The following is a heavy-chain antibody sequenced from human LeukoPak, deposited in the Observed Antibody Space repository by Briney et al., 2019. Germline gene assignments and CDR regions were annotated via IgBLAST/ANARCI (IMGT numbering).Heavy chain of an antibody. CDR3: ARTDAVYDILTGYYPYYFDY. D-gene: IGHD3-9*01. CDR2: IYYSGST. CDR1: GGSVSSGSYY. J-gene: IGHJ4*02. V-gene: IGHV4-61*01. Sequence: SETLSLTCTVSGGSVSSGSYYWSWIRQPPGKGLEWIVYIYYSGSTNYNPSLKSRVTISVDTSKNQFSLKLSSVTAADTAVYYCARTDAVYDILTGYYPYYFDYWGQGTLVTVSS.